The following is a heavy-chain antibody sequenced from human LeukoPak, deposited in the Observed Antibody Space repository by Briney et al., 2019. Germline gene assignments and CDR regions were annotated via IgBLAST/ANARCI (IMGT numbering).Heavy chain of an antibody. Sequence: ASVKVSCKASGYTFTGYYMHWVRQAPGQGLEWMGRINPNSGGTNYAQKFQGRVTMTRDTSISTAYMELSWLRSDDTAVFYCARGNGYYDSSGLAFDIWGQGTMVTVSS. CDR3: ARGNGYYDSSGLAFDI. V-gene: IGHV1-2*06. CDR2: INPNSGGT. J-gene: IGHJ3*02. CDR1: GYTFTGYY. D-gene: IGHD3-22*01.